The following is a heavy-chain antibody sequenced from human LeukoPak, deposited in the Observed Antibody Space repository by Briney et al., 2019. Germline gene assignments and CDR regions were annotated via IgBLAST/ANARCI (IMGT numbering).Heavy chain of an antibody. D-gene: IGHD3-10*01. CDR2: IYHTGST. Sequence: SETLSLTCTVSGGSISSGSYYRGWIRQPPGKGLEWIGGIYHTGSTHYKPSLKSRVTISVDTSKNQLSLRLTSVTAADTAVYYCILGGKLDYWGQGILVTVSS. V-gene: IGHV4-39*01. CDR1: GGSISSGSYY. J-gene: IGHJ4*02. CDR3: ILGGKLDY.